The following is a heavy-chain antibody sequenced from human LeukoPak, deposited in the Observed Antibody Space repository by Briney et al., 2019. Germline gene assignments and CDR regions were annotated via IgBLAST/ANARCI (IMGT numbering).Heavy chain of an antibody. V-gene: IGHV3-7*01. CDR1: GFTFSSYW. J-gene: IGHJ4*02. Sequence: PGGSLRLSCAASGFTFSSYWMSWVRQAPGKGLEWVANIKQDGSEKYYVDSVKGRFTISRDNAKNSLYLQMNSLRAEDTAVYYCATTSGYYYEDYWGQGTLVTVSS. D-gene: IGHD3-22*01. CDR2: IKQDGSEK. CDR3: ATTSGYYYEDY.